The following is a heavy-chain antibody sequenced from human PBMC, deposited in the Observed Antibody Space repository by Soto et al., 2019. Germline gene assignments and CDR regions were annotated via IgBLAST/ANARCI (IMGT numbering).Heavy chain of an antibody. CDR2: IYWDDGK. D-gene: IGHD2-15*01. Sequence: QITLKESGPTLVKPTQTLTLTCTFSGFSLSTSGVGVAWIRQPPGKALEWLALIYWDDGKRYRPSLKSRLTIAKDTSKNQVVLTMTDVDPVDTATYSCARTVAATPLIFDCWGQGTLVTVSS. V-gene: IGHV2-5*02. CDR3: ARTVAATPLIFDC. CDR1: GFSLSTSGVG. J-gene: IGHJ4*02.